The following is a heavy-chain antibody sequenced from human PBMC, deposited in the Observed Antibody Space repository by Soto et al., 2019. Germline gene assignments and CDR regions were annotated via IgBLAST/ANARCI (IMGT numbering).Heavy chain of an antibody. CDR1: GFTFSSYG. V-gene: IGHV3-33*01. D-gene: IGHD3-10*01. CDR2: IWYDGSNK. CDR3: ARGITMVYMDD. J-gene: IGHJ4*02. Sequence: GGSLRLSCAASGFTFSSYGMHWVRQAPGKGLEWVAVIWYDGSNKYYADSVKGRFTISRDNSKNTLYLQMNSLRAEDTAVYYCARGITMVYMDDWGQGTLVTVTS.